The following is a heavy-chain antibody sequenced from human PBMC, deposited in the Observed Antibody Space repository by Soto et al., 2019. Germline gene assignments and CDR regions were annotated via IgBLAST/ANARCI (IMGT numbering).Heavy chain of an antibody. D-gene: IGHD2-2*01. CDR3: ARIYCISTSCHRGGWFDP. CDR2: IIPIFGTA. CDR1: GGTFSSYA. J-gene: IGHJ5*02. Sequence: GASVKVSCKASGGTFSSYAISWVRQAPGQGLEWMGGIIPIFGTANYAQKFQGRVTITADKSTSTAYMELSSLRSEDTAVYYYARIYCISTSCHRGGWFDPWGQGTLVTVSS. V-gene: IGHV1-69*06.